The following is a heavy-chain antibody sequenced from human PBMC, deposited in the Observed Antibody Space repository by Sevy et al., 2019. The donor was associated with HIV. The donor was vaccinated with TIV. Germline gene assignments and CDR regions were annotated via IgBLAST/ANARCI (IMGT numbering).Heavy chain of an antibody. V-gene: IGHV3-23*01. Sequence: GGSLRLSCAASGFIFSGYVMSWVRQAPGKGLEWVSGISASGGSTYYGDTVKGRFTVSRDNSNNTLYLEMNSLRAEDTAVYYCAKDASSSWTGGTFQHWGQGTLVTVSS. J-gene: IGHJ1*01. CDR2: ISASGGST. CDR3: AKDASSSWTGGTFQH. D-gene: IGHD6-13*01. CDR1: GFIFSGYV.